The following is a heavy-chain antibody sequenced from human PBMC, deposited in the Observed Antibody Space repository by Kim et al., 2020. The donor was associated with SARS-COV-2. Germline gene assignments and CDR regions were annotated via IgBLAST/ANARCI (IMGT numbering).Heavy chain of an antibody. J-gene: IGHJ4*02. CDR1: GGSFSGYY. V-gene: IGHV4-34*01. Sequence: SETLSLTCAVYGGSFSGYYWSWIRQPPGKGLEWIGEINHSGSTNYNPSLKSRVTISVDTSKNQFSLKLSSVTAADTAVYYCARVAPGGWYENFDYWGQGTLVTVSS. D-gene: IGHD6-19*01. CDR3: ARVAPGGWYENFDY. CDR2: INHSGST.